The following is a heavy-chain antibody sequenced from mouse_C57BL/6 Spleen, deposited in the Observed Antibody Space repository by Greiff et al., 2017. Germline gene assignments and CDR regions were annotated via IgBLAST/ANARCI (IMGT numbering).Heavy chain of an antibody. D-gene: IGHD6-1*01. CDR3: AREAARDY. V-gene: IGHV5-6*01. J-gene: IGHJ4*01. Sequence: EVMLVESGGDLVKPGGSLKLSCAASGFTFSSYGMSWVRQTPDKRLEWVATISSGGSYTSYPDSVKGRFTISRDNAKNTLYLQMSSLKSEDTAMYYCAREAARDYWGQGTSVTVSS. CDR2: ISSGGSYT. CDR1: GFTFSSYG.